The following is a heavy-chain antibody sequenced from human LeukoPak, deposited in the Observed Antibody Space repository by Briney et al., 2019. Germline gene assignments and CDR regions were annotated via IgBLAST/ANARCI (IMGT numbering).Heavy chain of an antibody. Sequence: ASVKVSCKASGYTFTSYGISWVRQAPGQGLEWIGWISAYNGNTNYAQKLQGRVTMTTDTSTSTAYMELRSLRSDDTAVYYCAREGAVAGMDYYYGMDVWGQGTTVTVSS. D-gene: IGHD6-19*01. J-gene: IGHJ6*02. CDR2: ISAYNGNT. V-gene: IGHV1-18*01. CDR3: AREGAVAGMDYYYGMDV. CDR1: GYTFTSYG.